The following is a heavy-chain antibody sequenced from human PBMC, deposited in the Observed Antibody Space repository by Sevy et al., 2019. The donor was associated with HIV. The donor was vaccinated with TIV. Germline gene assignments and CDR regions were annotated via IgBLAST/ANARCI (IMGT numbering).Heavy chain of an antibody. J-gene: IGHJ4*02. Sequence: GGSLRLSCAASGFTFSNYWMSWVRQAPGKGLECVANINQDGSETYYLDSVKGRFIVSRDNAKNSLYLQMNSLRAEDAAVYYCAGEESTVSKPDDFDSWGQGTLVTVSS. D-gene: IGHD2-8*01. CDR3: AGEESTVSKPDDFDS. CDR1: GFTFSNYW. V-gene: IGHV3-7*01. CDR2: INQDGSET.